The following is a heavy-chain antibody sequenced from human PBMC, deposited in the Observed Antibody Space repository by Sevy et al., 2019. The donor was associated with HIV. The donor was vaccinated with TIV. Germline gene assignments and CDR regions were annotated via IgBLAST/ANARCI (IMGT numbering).Heavy chain of an antibody. J-gene: IGHJ4*02. CDR3: ARGPF. V-gene: IGHV3-7*01. CDR2: IKEDGSEK. Sequence: GGSLRLSCAASGLMFSGVWMSWIRQAPGKIPELVANIKEDGSEKRYEDSVKGRFTISRDNAKNSLFLQMDSLRVEDTAVYYCARGPFWGPRALVTVSS. CDR1: GLMFSGVW.